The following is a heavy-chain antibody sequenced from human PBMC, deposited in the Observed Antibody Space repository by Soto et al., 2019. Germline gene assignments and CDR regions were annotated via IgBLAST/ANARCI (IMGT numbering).Heavy chain of an antibody. CDR2: ISSSGSTI. CDR1: GFTFSSYE. CDR3: ARDLRGSYKVDV. Sequence: GGSLRLSCAASGFTFSSYEMNWVRQAPGKGLEWVSYISSSGSTIYYADSVKGRFTISRDNAKNSLYLQMNSLRAEDTAVYYCARDLRGSYKVDVWGQGTTVTSP. V-gene: IGHV3-48*03. D-gene: IGHD1-26*01. J-gene: IGHJ6*02.